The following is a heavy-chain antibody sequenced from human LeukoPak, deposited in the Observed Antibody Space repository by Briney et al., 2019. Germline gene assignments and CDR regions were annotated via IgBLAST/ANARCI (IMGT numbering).Heavy chain of an antibody. V-gene: IGHV3-7*01. Sequence: PGGSVRLSCVASGFSFSSYWMSWVRQTPGKGLEWVANIKQEGSARYYVDSVTGRFTISRDNAMNSLYLQMNSLRVEDTAVYYCARDPGIAAAGTVGYFDSWGQGILVTVSS. D-gene: IGHD6-13*01. CDR1: GFSFSSYW. CDR3: ARDPGIAAAGTVGYFDS. J-gene: IGHJ4*02. CDR2: IKQEGSAR.